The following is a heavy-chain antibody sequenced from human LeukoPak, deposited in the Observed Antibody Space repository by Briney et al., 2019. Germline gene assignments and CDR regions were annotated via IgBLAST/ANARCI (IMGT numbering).Heavy chain of an antibody. CDR2: ISAYNGNT. CDR1: GYTFTKYG. V-gene: IGHV1-18*01. D-gene: IGHD3-9*01. Sequence: ASVEVSCKASGYTFTKYGISWVRQAPGQGLEWMGWISAYNGNTNYAQKLQGRVTMTTDTSTSTAYMELRSLRSDDTAVYYCARRPLRYFDWLSDGDAFDIWGQGTMVTVSS. J-gene: IGHJ3*02. CDR3: ARRPLRYFDWLSDGDAFDI.